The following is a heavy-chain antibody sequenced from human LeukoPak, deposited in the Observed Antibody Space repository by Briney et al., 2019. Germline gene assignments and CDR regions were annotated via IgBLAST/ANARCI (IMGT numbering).Heavy chain of an antibody. CDR1: GGSFGGYY. CDR2: INHSGST. Sequence: PSETLSLTCAVYGGSFGGYYWSWIRQPPGKGLEWIGEINHSGSTNYNPSLKSRVTISVDTSKNQFSLKLSSVTAADTAVYYCARGVVSFHHYYYGMDVWGQGTTVTVSS. CDR3: ARGVVSFHHYYYGMDV. J-gene: IGHJ6*02. V-gene: IGHV4-34*01.